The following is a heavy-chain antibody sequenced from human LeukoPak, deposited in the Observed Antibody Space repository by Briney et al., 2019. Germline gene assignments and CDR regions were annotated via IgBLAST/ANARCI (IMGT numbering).Heavy chain of an antibody. D-gene: IGHD5-18*01. CDR1: GFPFSNYA. CDR3: ARGPGLAMGKGYFDY. V-gene: IGHV3-30-3*01. CDR2: TSHDEGNK. Sequence: GKSLRLSCAASGFPFSNYAMHWVRPAPGKGLEWVAATSHDEGNKYYADSVKGRFTISRDNSRNTLYLEVNSLRTDDTAVYYCARGPGLAMGKGYFDYCGQGTLVTVSS. J-gene: IGHJ4*02.